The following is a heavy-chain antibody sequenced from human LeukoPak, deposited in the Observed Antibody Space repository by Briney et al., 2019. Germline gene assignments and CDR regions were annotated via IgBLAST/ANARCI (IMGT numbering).Heavy chain of an antibody. V-gene: IGHV3-53*01. J-gene: IGHJ3*02. D-gene: IGHD1-26*01. CDR3: ARALNSGSHWADAFDI. Sequence: PGGSLRLPCAAPGFTVSNNYLSWVRPAPRQGLEWVSVIYSGGSTYYADSVKGRFTISRDNSKNTLYLQMNSLRAEDTAVYYCARALNSGSHWADAFDIWGQGTMVTVSS. CDR1: GFTVSNNY. CDR2: IYSGGST.